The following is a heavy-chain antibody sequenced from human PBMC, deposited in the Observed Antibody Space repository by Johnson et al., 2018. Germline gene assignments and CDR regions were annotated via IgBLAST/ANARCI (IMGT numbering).Heavy chain of an antibody. D-gene: IGHD3-22*01. CDR1: GFTFGGSA. V-gene: IGHV3-73*01. CDR2: IRNKANNYAT. CDR3: AREFPYYYDSRGPRDAFDI. Sequence: EVQLLETGGGLVQPGGSLKLSCAASGFTFGGSAIHWVRQASGKGLEWVGRIRNKANNYATAYAASVEDRFTVSGYASGNTAYLQMNSLRAEDTAVYSFAREFPYYYDSRGPRDAFDIWCQGTMVTVSS. J-gene: IGHJ3*02.